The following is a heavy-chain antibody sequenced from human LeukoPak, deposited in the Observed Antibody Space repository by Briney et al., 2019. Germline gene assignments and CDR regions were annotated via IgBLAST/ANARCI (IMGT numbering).Heavy chain of an antibody. V-gene: IGHV4-38-2*02. CDR2: IYHSGST. CDR3: ARDRSKNDGYCSGGSCFTDYYYYGMDV. Sequence: PSETLSLTCAVSGYSISSGYYWGWIRRPPGQGLEWIGSIYHSGSTYYNPSLKSRVTISVDTSKNQFSLKLSSVTAADTAVYYCARDRSKNDGYCSGGSCFTDYYYYGMDVWGKGTTVTVSS. CDR1: GYSISSGYY. J-gene: IGHJ6*04. D-gene: IGHD2-15*01.